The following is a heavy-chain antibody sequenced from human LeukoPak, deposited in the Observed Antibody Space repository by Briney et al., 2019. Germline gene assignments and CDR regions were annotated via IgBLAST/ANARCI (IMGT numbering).Heavy chain of an antibody. Sequence: GGSLRLSCAASGFTFSSFGMSWVRQAPGKGLEWVAAISGSGGTTHYADSVKGRFTISRDNSKNTLYLQMDSLRAEDTAVYYCAKGGIAVASTSYYYYMDVWGKGTTVTSSS. J-gene: IGHJ6*03. D-gene: IGHD6-19*01. V-gene: IGHV3-23*01. CDR3: AKGGIAVASTSYYYYMDV. CDR1: GFTFSSFG. CDR2: ISGSGGTT.